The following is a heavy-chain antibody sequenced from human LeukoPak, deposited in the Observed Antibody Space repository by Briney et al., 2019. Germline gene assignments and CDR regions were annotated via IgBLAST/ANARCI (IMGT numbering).Heavy chain of an antibody. V-gene: IGHV3-74*01. D-gene: IGHD1-14*01. J-gene: IGHJ4*02. CDR3: ARGGVNPVDY. CDR1: GFPFNSFW. Sequence: GGSLRLSCAASGFPFNSFWMHWVRQAPGKGLVWVSDMNEYSTTIRYADSVKGRFTISRDNAKSILYLQMNNLRAEDTAMYFCARGGVNPVDYWGQGTLVTVSS. CDR2: MNEYSTTI.